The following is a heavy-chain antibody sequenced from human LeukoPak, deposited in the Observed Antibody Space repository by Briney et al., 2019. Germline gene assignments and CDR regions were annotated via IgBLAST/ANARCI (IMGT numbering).Heavy chain of an antibody. D-gene: IGHD3-22*01. CDR3: AKWYEVTYDSSGYESE. V-gene: IGHV1-18*01. J-gene: IGHJ4*02. Sequence: ASVKVSCKASGYTFTSYGISWVRQAPGQGLEWMGWISAYNGNTNYAQKLQDRVTMTTDTSTSTAYMELRSLRSDDTAVYYCAKWYEVTYDSSGYESEWGQGTLVTVSS. CDR2: ISAYNGNT. CDR1: GYTFTSYG.